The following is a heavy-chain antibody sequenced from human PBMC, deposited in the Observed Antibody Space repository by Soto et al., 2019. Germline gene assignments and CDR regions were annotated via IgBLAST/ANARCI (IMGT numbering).Heavy chain of an antibody. CDR1: GFTFSSYA. D-gene: IGHD4-17*01. J-gene: IGHJ6*02. CDR2: IWYDGSNK. Sequence: QVQLVESGGSVVQPGRSLRLSCAASGFTFSSYALHWVRQAPGKGLEWVALIWYDGSNKYYADSVKGRFTISRDNSKNTLYLQMNSLRAEDTAVYYCARSFYGDYDYYGMDVWGQGTTVTVSS. CDR3: ARSFYGDYDYYGMDV. V-gene: IGHV3-33*01.